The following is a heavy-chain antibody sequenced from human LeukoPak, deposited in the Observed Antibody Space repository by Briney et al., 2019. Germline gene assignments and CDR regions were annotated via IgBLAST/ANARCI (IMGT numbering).Heavy chain of an antibody. CDR2: ISSNGGST. CDR1: GFTLSSYA. D-gene: IGHD3-3*01. CDR3: ARVGYDFWSSYYYYMDV. Sequence: PGGSLRLSCAASGFTLSSYAMHWFRQAPGKGLEYVSAISSNGGSTYYANSVKGRFTISRDNSKNTLYLQMGSLRAEDMAVYYCARVGYDFWSSYYYYMDVWGKGTTVTVSS. V-gene: IGHV3-64*01. J-gene: IGHJ6*03.